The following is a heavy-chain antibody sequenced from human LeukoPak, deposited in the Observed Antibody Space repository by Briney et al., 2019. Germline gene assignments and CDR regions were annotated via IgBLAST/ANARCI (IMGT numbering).Heavy chain of an antibody. Sequence: GGSLRLSCAGSGFSFSSHGMNWVRQAPGKGLEWVSGISPSGDITYYTDSVRGRFTISRDNFKNTLSLQVNNLRAEDTAMYYCAKDDDWGRYKHWGQGTLVTVSS. J-gene: IGHJ1*01. D-gene: IGHD3-16*01. V-gene: IGHV3-23*01. CDR2: ISPSGDIT. CDR3: AKDDDWGRYKH. CDR1: GFSFSSHG.